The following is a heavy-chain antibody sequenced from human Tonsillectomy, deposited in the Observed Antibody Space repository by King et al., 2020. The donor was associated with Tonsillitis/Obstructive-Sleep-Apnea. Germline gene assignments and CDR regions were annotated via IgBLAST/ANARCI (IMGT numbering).Heavy chain of an antibody. V-gene: IGHV1-2*02. CDR3: GGLRGSSSLSRCFDP. J-gene: IGHJ5*02. CDR1: GYTFIGYY. Sequence: VQLVESGAEVKKPGASVKVSCKASGYTFIGYYMHWVRQAPGQGLEWMGWINTNSGGKNYEQKFQGRVTMTRDTSIRTAYMELSRLRSDDTAVYYGGGLRGSSSLSRCFDPCGQRTRFTVSA. CDR2: INTNSGGK. D-gene: IGHD6-6*01.